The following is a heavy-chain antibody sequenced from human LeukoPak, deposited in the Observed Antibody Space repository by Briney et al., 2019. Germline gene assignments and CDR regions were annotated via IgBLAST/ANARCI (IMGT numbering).Heavy chain of an antibody. J-gene: IGHJ4*02. V-gene: IGHV4-39*02. D-gene: IGHD2-15*01. CDR2: IYYTGST. CDR3: AGGDGGQKNDY. CDR1: NGSISSNTYY. Sequence: PSETLSLTCIVSNGSISSNTYYWGWIRQPPGQGLEWIGTIYYTGSTYNNPSLKSRVTISRDNAKNSLYLQMNSLRAEDTAVYYCAGGDGGQKNDYWGQGTLVTVSS.